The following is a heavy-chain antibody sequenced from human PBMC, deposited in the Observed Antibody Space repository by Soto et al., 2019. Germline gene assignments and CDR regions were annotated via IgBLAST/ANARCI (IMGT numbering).Heavy chain of an antibody. J-gene: IGHJ6*02. CDR1: GFTFSNAW. CDR2: IKSKTDGGTT. D-gene: IGHD4-4*01. Sequence: GGSLRLSCAASGFTFSNAWMSWVRQAPGKGLEWVGRIKSKTDGGTTDYAAPVKGRFTISRDDSKNTLYLQMNSLKTEDTAGYYCTTTSNYPTPYYYYGMDVWGQGTTVTVSS. V-gene: IGHV3-15*01. CDR3: TTTSNYPTPYYYYGMDV.